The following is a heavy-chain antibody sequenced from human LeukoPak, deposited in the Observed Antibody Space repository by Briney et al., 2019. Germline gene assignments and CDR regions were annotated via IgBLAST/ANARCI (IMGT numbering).Heavy chain of an antibody. CDR1: GFTFSSYE. J-gene: IGHJ5*02. CDR3: ARERYGGYGRGWFDP. Sequence: GGSLRLSCAASGFTFSSYEMNWVRQAPGKGLEWVSYISSSGSTIYYADSVKGRFTISRDNAKNSLYLQMNSLRAEDTALYYCARERYGGYGRGWFDPWGQGTLVTVSS. V-gene: IGHV3-48*03. D-gene: IGHD5-12*01. CDR2: ISSSGSTI.